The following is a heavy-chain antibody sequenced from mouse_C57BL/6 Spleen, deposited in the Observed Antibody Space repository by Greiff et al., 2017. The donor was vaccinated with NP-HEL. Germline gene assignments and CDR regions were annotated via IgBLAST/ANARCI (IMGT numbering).Heavy chain of an antibody. D-gene: IGHD2-4*01. CDR1: GYTFTSYW. V-gene: IGHV1-72*01. Sequence: QVHVKQSGAELVKPGASVKLSCKASGYTFTSYWMHWVKQRPGRGLEWIGRIDPNSGGTKYNEKFKSKATLTVDKPSSTASMQLSSLTSEDSAVEYWAREGYDYYGFAYWGQGTLVTVSA. J-gene: IGHJ3*01. CDR3: AREGYDYYGFAY. CDR2: IDPNSGGT.